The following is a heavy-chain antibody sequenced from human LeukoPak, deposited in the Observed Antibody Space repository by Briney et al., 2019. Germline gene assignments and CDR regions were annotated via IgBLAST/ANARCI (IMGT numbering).Heavy chain of an antibody. J-gene: IGHJ6*02. CDR3: ARSYGSGSYYPYYYYGMDV. CDR2: IYYSGST. V-gene: IGHV4-61*01. D-gene: IGHD3-10*01. Sequence: SETLSLTCTVSGVSVSSGSYYWSWIRQPPGKGLEWIGYIYYSGSTNHNPSLKSRVTISVDTSKNQFSLKLSSVTAADTAVYYCARSYGSGSYYPYYYYGMDVWGQGTTVTVSS. CDR1: GVSVSSGSYY.